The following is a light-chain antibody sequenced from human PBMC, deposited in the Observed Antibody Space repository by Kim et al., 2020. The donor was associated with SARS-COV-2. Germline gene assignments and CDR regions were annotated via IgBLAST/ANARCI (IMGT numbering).Light chain of an antibody. V-gene: IGLV2-11*01. Sequence: GQSVTISCTGSGSDVGGYDYVSWYQHHPGKAPELMIYDVTERPSGVPDRFSGSRSVNSASLTISGLQTEDEADYYCCSYAGSYTWVFGGGTKMTVL. CDR3: CSYAGSYTWV. CDR1: GSDVGGYDY. J-gene: IGLJ3*02. CDR2: DVT.